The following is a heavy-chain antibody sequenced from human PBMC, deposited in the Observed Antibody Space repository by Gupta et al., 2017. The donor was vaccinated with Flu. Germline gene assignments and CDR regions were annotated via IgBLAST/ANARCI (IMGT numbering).Heavy chain of an antibody. J-gene: IGHJ4*02. CDR3: AKDGQWEEQESEFDY. V-gene: IGHV3-30*18. Sequence: QVQLVESGGGVVQPGRSLRLSCAASGSTFSSYGMHGVRQAPGKGLEWVAGIAYDGSNKYYADSVKGRVTISRDNSKNTLYLQMNSLRAEDTAVYYCAKDGQWEEQESEFDYWGQGTLVTVSS. CDR1: GSTFSSYG. CDR2: IAYDGSNK. D-gene: IGHD1-26*01.